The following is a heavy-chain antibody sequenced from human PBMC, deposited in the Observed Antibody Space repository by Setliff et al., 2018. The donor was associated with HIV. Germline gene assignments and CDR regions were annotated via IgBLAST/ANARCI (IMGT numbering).Heavy chain of an antibody. D-gene: IGHD3-16*01. J-gene: IGHJ4*02. Sequence: TSETLSLTCTVSGGSISGSSYYWGWIRQPPGKGLEWIGSIYYSGSTYYTPSLKSRVTISVDTSKNQFSLKPSSVTAADTAVFYCARTSVITLALDYWGQGTLVTVSS. CDR3: ARTSVITLALDY. V-gene: IGHV4-39*01. CDR1: GGSISGSSYY. CDR2: IYYSGST.